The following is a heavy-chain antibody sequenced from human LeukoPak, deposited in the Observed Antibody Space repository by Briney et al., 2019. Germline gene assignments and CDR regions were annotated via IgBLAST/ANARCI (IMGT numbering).Heavy chain of an antibody. CDR1: GYTFTGYY. CDR2: INPNSGGT. V-gene: IGHV1-2*02. J-gene: IGHJ5*02. CDR3: ARVSVPWAEFYGFTVTTTPGGFDP. Sequence: ASVKVSCKASGYTFTGYYMHWVRQAPGQGLEWMGWINPNSGGTNYAQKFQGRVTMTRDTSISTAYMELSRLRSEDTAVYYCARVSVPWAEFYGFTVTTTPGGFDPWGQGTLVTVSS. D-gene: IGHD4-17*01.